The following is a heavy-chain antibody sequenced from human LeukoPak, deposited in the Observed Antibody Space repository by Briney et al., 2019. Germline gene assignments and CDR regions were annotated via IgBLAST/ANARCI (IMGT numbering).Heavy chain of an antibody. J-gene: IGHJ4*02. CDR2: IKEDGTET. V-gene: IGHV3-7*03. Sequence: PGGSLRLSCAASGFMFSSNWMSWVSLAPGKGLEWVANIKEDGTETYYVESVKGGFTISRDNAKKSVYLQMNRLRGEDTAVYYCAKEGRSLQTYWGQGTLVTVSS. CDR1: GFMFSSNW. CDR3: AKEGRSLQTY. D-gene: IGHD5-24*01.